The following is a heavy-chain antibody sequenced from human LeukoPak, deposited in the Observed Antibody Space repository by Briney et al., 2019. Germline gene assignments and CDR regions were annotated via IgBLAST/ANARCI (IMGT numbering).Heavy chain of an antibody. J-gene: IGHJ4*02. D-gene: IGHD6-19*01. V-gene: IGHV1-18*01. CDR1: GYTFTSYG. CDR3: TSSSCRQYYFDY. CDR2: ISANNGNT. Sequence: ASVKVSCKASGYTFTSYGISWVRQAPGQGLEWMGWISANNGNTKYAQKLQGRVTMTTDTSTSTAYLELSRLKPDDTAVYYCTSSSCRQYYFDYWGQGTLVSVSS.